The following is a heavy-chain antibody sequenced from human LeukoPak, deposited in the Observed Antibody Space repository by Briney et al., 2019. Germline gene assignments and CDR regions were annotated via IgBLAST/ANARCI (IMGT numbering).Heavy chain of an antibody. CDR2: IRYDGSNK. CDR3: AKETVRWKLLGLDH. CDR1: GFTFSSYG. J-gene: IGHJ4*02. Sequence: GGSLRLSCAASGFTFSSYGMHWVRQAPGKGLEWVAFIRYDGSNKYYADSVKGRFTISRDNSKNTLYLQMNSLRAEDTAVYYCAKETVRWKLLGLDHWGQGTLVTVSS. D-gene: IGHD1-26*01. V-gene: IGHV3-30*02.